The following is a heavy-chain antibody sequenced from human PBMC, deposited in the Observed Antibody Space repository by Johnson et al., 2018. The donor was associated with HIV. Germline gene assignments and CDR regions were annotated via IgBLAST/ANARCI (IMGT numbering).Heavy chain of an antibody. CDR1: GFTVSSNY. V-gene: IGHV3-53*01. CDR3: AKTGVGATDAAFDI. CDR2: ISGSGGST. J-gene: IGHJ3*02. D-gene: IGHD1-26*01. Sequence: EVQLVESGGGLIQPGGSLRLSCAASGFTVSSNYMSWVRQAPGKGLEWVAAISGSGGSTYYADSVKGRFTISRDNSKNTLYLQMNSLRAEDTATYYCAKTGVGATDAAFDIWGQVTMVTVSS.